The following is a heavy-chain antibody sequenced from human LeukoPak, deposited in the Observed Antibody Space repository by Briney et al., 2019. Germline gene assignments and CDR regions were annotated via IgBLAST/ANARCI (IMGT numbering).Heavy chain of an antibody. D-gene: IGHD3-10*01. Sequence: PGGSLRLSCSASGFTFSSYWMSWVRQAPGKGLEWVANIKQDGSEKYYVDSVKGRFTISRDSAKNSLSLQMNSLRAEDTAVYYCARMDIGLVRDWGQGTLVTVSS. CDR2: IKQDGSEK. CDR1: GFTFSSYW. V-gene: IGHV3-7*01. J-gene: IGHJ4*02. CDR3: ARMDIGLVRD.